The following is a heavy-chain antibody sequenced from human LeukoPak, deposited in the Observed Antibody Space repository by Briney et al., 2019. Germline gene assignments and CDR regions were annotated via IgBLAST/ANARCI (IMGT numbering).Heavy chain of an antibody. CDR1: GGSISSYY. CDR2: IYYSGST. J-gene: IGHJ4*02. D-gene: IGHD3-22*01. CDR3: ARGGYYDSSGYPGD. Sequence: ASETLSLTCTVSGGSISSYYWSWIRQPPGKGLEWIGYIYYSGSTNYNPSLKSRVTISVDTSKNQFSLKLSSVTAADTAVYYCARGGYYDSSGYPGDWGQGTLVTVSS. V-gene: IGHV4-59*01.